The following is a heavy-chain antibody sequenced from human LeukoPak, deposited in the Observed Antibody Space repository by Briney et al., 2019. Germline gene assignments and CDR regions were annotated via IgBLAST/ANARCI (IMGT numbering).Heavy chain of an antibody. J-gene: IGHJ4*02. CDR2: MNPNSGNT. D-gene: IGHD3-22*01. Sequence: ASVKVSCKASGYTFTSYDINWVRQATGQGLEWMGWMNPNSGNTGYAQKFQGRVTMTRNTSISTAYMELSSLRSEDTAVYYCARARQDFYYDSSGYYWDYWGQGTLVTVSS. CDR1: GYTFTSYD. CDR3: ARARQDFYYDSSGYYWDY. V-gene: IGHV1-8*01.